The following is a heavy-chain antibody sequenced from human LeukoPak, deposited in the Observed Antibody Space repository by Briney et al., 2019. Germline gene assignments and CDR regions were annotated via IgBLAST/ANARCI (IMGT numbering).Heavy chain of an antibody. D-gene: IGHD3-10*01. V-gene: IGHV1-18*01. CDR1: GYTFTSYG. J-gene: IGHJ4*02. CDR3: ARGTLLWFGELEPFDY. CDR2: ISAYNGNT. Sequence: ASVKVSCKASGYTFTSYGISWVRQAPGQGLEWMGWISAYNGNTNYAQKLQGRVTMTTDTSTSTAYMELRSLRSDDTAVYYCARGTLLWFGELEPFDYWGQETLVTVSS.